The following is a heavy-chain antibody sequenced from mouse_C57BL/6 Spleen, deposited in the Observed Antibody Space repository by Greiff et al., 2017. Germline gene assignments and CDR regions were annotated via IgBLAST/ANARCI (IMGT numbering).Heavy chain of an antibody. D-gene: IGHD1-1*01. CDR2: IDPEDGDT. CDR3: TTIAFITTVVATDFDY. J-gene: IGHJ2*01. Sequence: VQLQQSGAELVRPGASVKLSCTASGFNIKDYYMHWVKQRPEQGLEWIGRIDPEDGDTEYAPKFQGKATMTADTSSNTAYLQLSSLTSEDTAVYYCTTIAFITTVVATDFDYWGQGTTRTVSS. V-gene: IGHV14-1*01. CDR1: GFNIKDYY.